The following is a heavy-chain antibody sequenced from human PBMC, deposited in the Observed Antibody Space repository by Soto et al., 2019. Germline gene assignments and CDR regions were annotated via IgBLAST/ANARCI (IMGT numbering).Heavy chain of an antibody. CDR1: GFSLTSSGVA. CDR3: SHSLAWKSATLDY. Sequence: QITLKESGPTLVQPTQPLTLTCAFSGFSLTSSGVAVGWVRQPPGRALEWLALIYWDDDKRYSPSLKIRLTITKDTSKNQVVLTRTNMDPVDTAKYYCSHSLAWKSATLDYWGQGTLVIVSS. CDR2: IYWDDDK. D-gene: IGHD1-1*01. V-gene: IGHV2-5*02. J-gene: IGHJ4*02.